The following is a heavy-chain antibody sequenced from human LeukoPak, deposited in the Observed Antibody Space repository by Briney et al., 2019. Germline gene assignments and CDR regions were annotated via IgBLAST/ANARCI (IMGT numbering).Heavy chain of an antibody. CDR2: INPNSGST. Sequence: ASVKVSCKASGYTFTGYYMHWVRQAPGQGLEWMGWINPNSGSTNYAQKFQGRVTMTRDTSISTAYMELSRLRSDDTAVYYCASGGYYYDSSGYSLRYWGQGTLVTVSS. CDR3: ASGGYYYDSSGYSLRY. V-gene: IGHV1-2*02. D-gene: IGHD3-22*01. CDR1: GYTFTGYY. J-gene: IGHJ4*02.